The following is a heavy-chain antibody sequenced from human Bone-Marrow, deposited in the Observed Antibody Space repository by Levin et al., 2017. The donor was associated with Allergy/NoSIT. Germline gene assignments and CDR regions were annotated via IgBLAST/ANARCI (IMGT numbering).Heavy chain of an antibody. CDR1: GFIFSSSV. Sequence: GESLKISCAASGFIFSSSVMSWVRQVPGKGLEWVSLISGSGNTTYYTDSVKGRFTISRDNSNNTLYLQMSSLRGEDTAVYYCAKEGMSDYDDNEVVFWENSFDSWGQGTLVTVSS. D-gene: IGHD4-17*01. CDR3: AKEGMSDYDDNEVVFWENSFDS. J-gene: IGHJ5*01. CDR2: ISGSGNTT. V-gene: IGHV3-23*01.